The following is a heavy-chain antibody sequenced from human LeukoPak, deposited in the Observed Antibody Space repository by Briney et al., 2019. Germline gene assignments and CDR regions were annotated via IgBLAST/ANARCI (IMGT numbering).Heavy chain of an antibody. CDR3: AKQQGRYFGLPGEVLFIDY. CDR1: GFTFSSYG. CDR2: ISYDGSNK. V-gene: IGHV3-30*18. J-gene: IGHJ4*02. D-gene: IGHD3-9*01. Sequence: GGSLRLSCAASGFTFSSYGMHWVRQAPGKGLEWVAVISYDGSNKYYADSVKGRFTISRDNSKNTLYMQMNSLRAEDTAVYYCAKQQGRYFGLPGEVLFIDYWGQGTLVTVSS.